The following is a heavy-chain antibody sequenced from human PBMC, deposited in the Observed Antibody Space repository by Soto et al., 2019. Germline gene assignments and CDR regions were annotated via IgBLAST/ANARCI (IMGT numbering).Heavy chain of an antibody. Sequence: SETLSLTCTVSGGSISSGGYYWSWIRQHPGKGLEWIGYIYYSGSTNYNPSLKSRVTISVDTSKNQFSLKLSSVTAADTAVYYCASLRQMDWFDPWGQGTLVTVSS. D-gene: IGHD3-3*01. CDR1: GGSISSGGYY. V-gene: IGHV4-61*08. CDR3: ASLRQMDWFDP. CDR2: IYYSGST. J-gene: IGHJ5*02.